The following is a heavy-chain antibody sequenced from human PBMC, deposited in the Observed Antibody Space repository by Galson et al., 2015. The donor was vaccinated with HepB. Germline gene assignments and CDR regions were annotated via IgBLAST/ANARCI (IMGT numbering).Heavy chain of an antibody. CDR3: ATGRGTSSSWYDFDF. Sequence: QSGAEVTKPGESLRISCKGSGYSFTSYWITWVRQKPGKGLEWMGRIGPSASYSNYSPSFEGHATMSTDKSISTAYLQWSSLKASDTAIYYCATGRGTSSSWYDFDFWGQGTLVTVSS. CDR1: GYSFTSYW. V-gene: IGHV5-10-1*01. J-gene: IGHJ4*02. D-gene: IGHD6-13*01. CDR2: IGPSASYS.